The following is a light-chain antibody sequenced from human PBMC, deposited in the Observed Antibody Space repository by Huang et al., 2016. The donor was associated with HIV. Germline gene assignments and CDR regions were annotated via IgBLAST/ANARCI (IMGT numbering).Light chain of an antibody. V-gene: IGKV3-15*01. CDR2: DAS. J-gene: IGKJ4*01. CDR3: QQYNDWSAVT. Sequence: EIVMTQSPATLSVSPGERATLSCRASQNIGGCLALYQKKTGQAPRLLIYDASTRATGIPARFSGSESGTDFTLTISSLQSEDFAVYYCQQYNDWSAVTFGGGTKVEI. CDR1: QNIGGC.